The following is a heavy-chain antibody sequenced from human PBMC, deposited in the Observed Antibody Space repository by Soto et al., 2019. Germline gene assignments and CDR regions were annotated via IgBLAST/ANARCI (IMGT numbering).Heavy chain of an antibody. V-gene: IGHV3-23*01. CDR3: ATGLLHTTFVRGAYTN. Sequence: EVQLLESGGGLVQPGGSLRLSCAASGFTLSSYAMNWVRQAPGKGLEWVSVISGSGGSTYYADSVKGRFTISSDNPKDTLYLQMTRLRVEDTAVYYCATGLLHTTFVRGAYTNWGQGTLGTVSS. CDR2: ISGSGGST. D-gene: IGHD3-10*01. CDR1: GFTLSSYA. J-gene: IGHJ4*02.